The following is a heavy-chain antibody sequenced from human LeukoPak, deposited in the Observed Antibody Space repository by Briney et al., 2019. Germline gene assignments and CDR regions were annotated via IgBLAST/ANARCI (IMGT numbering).Heavy chain of an antibody. CDR1: GYTLAELS. Sequence: ASVKVSCKVSGYTLAELSMHWLRQVPGKGLEWMGNFDPEDGETIYAQIFQGRLTMTEDTSTDTAYMELSSLRSEDTAIYYCATDYHISWGQGTLVTVSS. J-gene: IGHJ5*02. CDR3: ATDYHIS. CDR2: FDPEDGET. D-gene: IGHD2-21*01. V-gene: IGHV1-24*01.